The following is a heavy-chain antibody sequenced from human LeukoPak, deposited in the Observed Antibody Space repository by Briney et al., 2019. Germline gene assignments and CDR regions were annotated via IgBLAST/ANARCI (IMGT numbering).Heavy chain of an antibody. Sequence: GSLRLSCAASGFGVSSNYMSWVRQAPGKGLEWVSVIYSGGSTYYADSVKGRFTISRDNSNNTLYLQMNSLRAEDTAVYYCARGFFTADYWGQGTLVTVSS. J-gene: IGHJ4*02. CDR3: ARGFFTADY. CDR1: GFGVSSNY. V-gene: IGHV3-66*01. D-gene: IGHD3-3*01. CDR2: IYSGGST.